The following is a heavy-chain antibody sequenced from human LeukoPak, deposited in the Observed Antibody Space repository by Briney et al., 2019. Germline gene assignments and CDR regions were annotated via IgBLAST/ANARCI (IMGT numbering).Heavy chain of an antibody. CDR3: ARWRASGGYYYYYYMDV. Sequence: SVKVSCKASGGTFSSYAISWVRQAPGPGLEWMGGIIPIFGTANYAQKFQGRVTITADESTSTAYMELSSLRSEDTAVYYCARWRASGGYYYYYYMDVWGKGTTVTVSS. CDR2: IIPIFGTA. J-gene: IGHJ6*03. CDR1: GGTFSSYA. V-gene: IGHV1-69*13. D-gene: IGHD3-10*01.